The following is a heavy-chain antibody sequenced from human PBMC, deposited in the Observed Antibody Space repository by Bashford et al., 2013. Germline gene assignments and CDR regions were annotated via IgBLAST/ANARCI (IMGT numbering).Heavy chain of an antibody. CDR3: AKDVSGGWPQPNDY. V-gene: IGHV1-69*13. D-gene: IGHD6-19*01. CDR1: GGTFSSYA. CDR2: IIPIFGTA. J-gene: IGHJ4*02. Sequence: SVKVSCKASGGTFSSYAISWVRQAPGQGLEWMGGIIPIFGTANYAQKFQGRVTITADESTSTAYMELSSLRSEDTAVYYCAKDVSGGWPQPNDYWAREPWSPSPQ.